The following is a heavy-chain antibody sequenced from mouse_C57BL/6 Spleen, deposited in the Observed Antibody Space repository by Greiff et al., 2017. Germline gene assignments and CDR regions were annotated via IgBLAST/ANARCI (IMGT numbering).Heavy chain of an antibody. CDR2: LSSGSSTI. CDR1: GFTFSDYG. J-gene: IGHJ2*01. D-gene: IGHD1-1*01. CDR3: ARQWDYGSSLDY. Sequence: EVQRVESGGGLVKPGGSLKLSCAASGFTFSDYGMHWVRQAPEKGLEWVAYLSSGSSTIYYADTVKGRFTISRDNAKNTLFLQMTSLRSEVTAMYYCARQWDYGSSLDYWGQGTTLTVSS. V-gene: IGHV5-17*01.